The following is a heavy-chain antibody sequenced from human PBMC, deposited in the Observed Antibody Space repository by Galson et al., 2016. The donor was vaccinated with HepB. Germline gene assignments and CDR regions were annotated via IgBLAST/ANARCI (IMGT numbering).Heavy chain of an antibody. J-gene: IGHJ4*02. Sequence: PALVKPTQTLTLTCAFSGFSLRTPTVGVGWIRQPPGKALEWLALIFWDDDKRYSPSLRGRLSITKDTSKNQVVLTMTNMGPVDTATYYCVHRAGCCGSTNCPYSITSFDYWGQGALVIVSS. CDR2: IFWDDDK. V-gene: IGHV2-5*02. CDR1: GFSLRTPTVG. D-gene: IGHD2-2*01. CDR3: VHRAGCCGSTNCPYSITSFDY.